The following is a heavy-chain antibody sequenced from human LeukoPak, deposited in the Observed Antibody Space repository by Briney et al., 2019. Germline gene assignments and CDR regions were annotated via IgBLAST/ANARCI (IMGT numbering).Heavy chain of an antibody. CDR2: IYSGGST. Sequence: GGSLRLSCAASGFTVSSNYMSWVRQAPGNGLEWVSVIYSGGSTYYADSVKGRFTISRHNSKNTLYLQMNSLRAEDTAVYYCARDNNNWIDPWGQGTLVTVSS. J-gene: IGHJ5*02. CDR3: ARDNNNWIDP. CDR1: GFTVSSNY. D-gene: IGHD2/OR15-2a*01. V-gene: IGHV3-53*04.